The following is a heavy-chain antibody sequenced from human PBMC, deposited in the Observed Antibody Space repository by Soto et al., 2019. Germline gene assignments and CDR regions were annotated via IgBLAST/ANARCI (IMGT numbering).Heavy chain of an antibody. J-gene: IGHJ4*02. V-gene: IGHV1-18*01. CDR2: ISADNGNT. D-gene: IGHD1-26*01. CDR3: ARRWVLPDY. Sequence: QVQLVQSGAEVKKPGASVQVSCKASGYTFTNYGITWVRPAPGQGLEWMGWISADNGNTNYAQKLQDRLTMTTDTSSSTAYMELRSLRSDDTAVYYCARRWVLPDYWGQGTLVTVS. CDR1: GYTFTNYG.